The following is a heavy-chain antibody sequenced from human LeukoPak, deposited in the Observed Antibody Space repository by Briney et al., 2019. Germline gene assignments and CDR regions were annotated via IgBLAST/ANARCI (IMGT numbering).Heavy chain of an antibody. Sequence: ASVKVSCQASGGTFSSYAISWVRQAPGQGLEWMGGIFPIFGTANYPQKFHGRVTITADESTSTAYMELSSLTSEDTAVYYCARVGYCSSTSCYLRMGAFDIWGQGTMVTVSS. J-gene: IGHJ3*02. CDR3: ARVGYCSSTSCYLRMGAFDI. V-gene: IGHV1-69*01. D-gene: IGHD2-2*01. CDR2: IFPIFGTA. CDR1: GGTFSSYA.